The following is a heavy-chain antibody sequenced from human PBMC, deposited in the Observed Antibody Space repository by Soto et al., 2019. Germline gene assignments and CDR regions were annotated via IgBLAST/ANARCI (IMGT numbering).Heavy chain of an antibody. CDR3: ARVSSRYDDYAYNWFDP. CDR2: INTNNGNT. D-gene: IGHD4-17*01. Sequence: GASVKVSCKASGYTFISYGISWVRQAPGQGLEWMGWINTNNGNTNYAQNLQARVTMTTDTATSTAYMELSSLRSDDTAVYFCARVSSRYDDYAYNWFDPWGQGTLVTSPQ. CDR1: GYTFISYG. V-gene: IGHV1-18*01. J-gene: IGHJ5*02.